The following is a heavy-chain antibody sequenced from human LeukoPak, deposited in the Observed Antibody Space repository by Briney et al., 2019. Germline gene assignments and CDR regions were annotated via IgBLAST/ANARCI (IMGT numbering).Heavy chain of an antibody. CDR1: GFTFSSYA. Sequence: GGSLRLSCAASGFTFSSYAMSWVRQAPGKGLEWVSFISGSGSSTNYADSVKGRFTISRDNAKNSLYLQMNSLRDEDTAVYYCARVKRGNSGYPDYWGQGTLVTVSS. CDR2: ISGSGSST. D-gene: IGHD3-22*01. J-gene: IGHJ4*02. CDR3: ARVKRGNSGYPDY. V-gene: IGHV3-23*01.